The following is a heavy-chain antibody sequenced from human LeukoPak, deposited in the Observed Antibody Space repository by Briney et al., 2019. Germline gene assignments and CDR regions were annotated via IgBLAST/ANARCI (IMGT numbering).Heavy chain of an antibody. J-gene: IGHJ6*03. CDR2: ISAYNGNT. D-gene: IGHD2-2*01. CDR1: GYTFTSYG. Sequence: GASVKVSCKASGYTFTSYGISWVRQAPGQGLEWMGWISAYNGNTDYAQKLQGRVTMTTDISTSTAYMELRSLRSDDTAVYYCARELGYCSSTSCRIYYYYMDVWGKGTTVTVSS. CDR3: ARELGYCSSTSCRIYYYYMDV. V-gene: IGHV1-18*01.